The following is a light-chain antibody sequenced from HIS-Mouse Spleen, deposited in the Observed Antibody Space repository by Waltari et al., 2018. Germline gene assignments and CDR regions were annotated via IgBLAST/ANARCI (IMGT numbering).Light chain of an antibody. CDR2: SNN. Sequence: QSVLTQPPSASGTPGQRVTISCSGSSSNIGSNTVNWYQQLPGTAPKLLIYSNNQRPSGVPSRFSGSKSGTSASLAISGLQSEDEADYYCAAWDDSLNGAVFGGGTQLTAL. CDR3: AAWDDSLNGAV. J-gene: IGLJ7*02. CDR1: SSNIGSNT. V-gene: IGLV1-44*01.